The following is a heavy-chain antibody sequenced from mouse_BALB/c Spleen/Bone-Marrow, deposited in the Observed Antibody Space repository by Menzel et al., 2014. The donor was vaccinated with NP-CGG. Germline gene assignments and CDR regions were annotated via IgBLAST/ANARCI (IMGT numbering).Heavy chain of an antibody. V-gene: IGHV1S81*02. J-gene: IGHJ4*01. Sequence: QVQLQQPGAELVKPGASVKLPCKASGYTFTSYWMHWVKRRPGQGLEWIGEINPSNGRTNYNEKFKSKATLTVDKSSSTAYMQLSSLTSEDSAVYYCAYDYDPSYAMDYWGQGTSVTVSS. CDR1: GYTFTSYW. D-gene: IGHD2-4*01. CDR3: AYDYDPSYAMDY. CDR2: INPSNGRT.